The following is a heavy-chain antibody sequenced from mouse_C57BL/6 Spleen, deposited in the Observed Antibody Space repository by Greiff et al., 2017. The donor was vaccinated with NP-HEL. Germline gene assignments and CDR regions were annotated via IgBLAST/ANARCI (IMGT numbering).Heavy chain of an antibody. CDR2: IYPGDGDT. V-gene: IGHV1-80*01. J-gene: IGHJ2*01. D-gene: IGHD1-1*01. CDR1: GYAFSSYW. CDR3: FPDYYGSSYFDY. Sequence: VKLQESGAELVKPGASVKISCKASGYAFSSYWMNWVKQRPGKGLEWIGQIYPGDGDTNYNGKFKGKATLTADKSSSTAYMQLSSLTSEDSAVYFCFPDYYGSSYFDYWGQGTTLTVSS.